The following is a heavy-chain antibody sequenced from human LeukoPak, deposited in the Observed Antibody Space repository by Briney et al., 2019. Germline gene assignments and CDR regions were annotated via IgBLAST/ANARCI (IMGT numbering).Heavy chain of an antibody. CDR3: ARGTRIVGATKYYFDY. V-gene: IGHV1-18*01. D-gene: IGHD1-26*01. CDR2: ISAYNGNT. Sequence: GASVKVSCKASGYTFTSYGISRVRQAPGQGLEWMGWISAYNGNTNYAQKLQGRVTMTTDTSTSTAYMELRSLRSDDTAVYYCARGTRIVGATKYYFDYWGQGTLVTVSS. CDR1: GYTFTSYG. J-gene: IGHJ4*02.